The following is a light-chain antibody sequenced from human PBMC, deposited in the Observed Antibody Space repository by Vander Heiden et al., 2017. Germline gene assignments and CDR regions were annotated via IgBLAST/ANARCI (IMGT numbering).Light chain of an antibody. J-gene: IGLJ2*01. CDR1: SSNIGAGYD. CDR2: GNT. Sequence: QSVLTQPPSVSGAPGQRVTISCTGSSSNIGAGYDVHWYQQLPGAAPKLLINGNTNRPSGVPDRFSGFKSGTSASLAITGLQAEDEADYYCQSYDSRLTGHVVFGGGTKLTVL. V-gene: IGLV1-40*01. CDR3: QSYDSRLTGHVV.